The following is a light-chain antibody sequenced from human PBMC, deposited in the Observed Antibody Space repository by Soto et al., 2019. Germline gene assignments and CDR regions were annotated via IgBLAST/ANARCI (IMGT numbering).Light chain of an antibody. J-gene: IGKJ2*01. CDR1: QDISNN. V-gene: IGKV1-33*01. CDR3: QQYDDLPRT. Sequence: DIPMTQSPSSLSASVGDRVTITCQASQDISNNLHWYQVKPGKAPKLLIYDASNLETGVPSRFSGSGSGTDVTFTINSLEHEDGATYYCQQYDDLPRTFGQGTKLQVK. CDR2: DAS.